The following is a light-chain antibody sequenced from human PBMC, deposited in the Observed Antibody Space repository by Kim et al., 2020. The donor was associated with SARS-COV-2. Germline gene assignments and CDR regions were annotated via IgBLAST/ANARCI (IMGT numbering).Light chain of an antibody. V-gene: IGKV1-5*03. CDR3: QQYHSHSYA. CDR1: ESIGDR. J-gene: IGKJ2*01. CDR2: KAS. Sequence: SASVGDRVTITCRATESIGDRLAWYQQKPGKPPNLLIYKASNLESGVPSRFSGSGSGTEFTLTINSLQPEDFATYYCQQYHSHSYAFGQGTKLEI.